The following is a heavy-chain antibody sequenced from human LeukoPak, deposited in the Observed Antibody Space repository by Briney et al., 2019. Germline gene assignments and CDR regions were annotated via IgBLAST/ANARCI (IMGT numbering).Heavy chain of an antibody. CDR3: ARDLGQYYDTSDNWFDP. D-gene: IGHD3-22*01. CDR2: ISYDGSNK. J-gene: IGHJ5*02. V-gene: IGHV3-30*04. CDR1: GFTFSSYA. Sequence: PGGSLRLSCAASGFTFSSYATHWVRQAPGKGLEWVAVISYDGSNKYYADSVKGRFTISRDNSKNTLNLQMNSLRAEDTAVYYCARDLGQYYDTSDNWFDPWGQETLVTVSS.